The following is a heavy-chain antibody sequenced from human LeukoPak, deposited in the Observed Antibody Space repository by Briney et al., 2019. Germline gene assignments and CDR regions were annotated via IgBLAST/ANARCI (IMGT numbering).Heavy chain of an antibody. D-gene: IGHD3-10*01. V-gene: IGHV3-30*18. J-gene: IGHJ4*02. CDR1: GFTLSSYG. CDR2: ISYDGSNT. CDR3: AKDRGLITMVRGAYFDY. Sequence: PGGTLRLSCAASGFTLSSYGMHWVRQAPGKGLEWVAVISYDGSNTYYADSVKGRFTISRDISKNSLSLQMNSLRPEDAAVYHCAKDRGLITMVRGAYFDYWGQGTLVTVSS.